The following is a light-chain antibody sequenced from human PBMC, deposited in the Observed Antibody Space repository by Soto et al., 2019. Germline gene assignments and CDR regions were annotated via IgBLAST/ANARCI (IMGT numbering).Light chain of an antibody. CDR1: QSLTNN. J-gene: IGKJ2*01. CDR2: GAS. CDR3: XXXNHWPYMYT. V-gene: IGKV3-15*01. Sequence: EIVLTQSPATLSVSPGQSATLSCRTSQSLTNNLAWYQQRPGQAPRLLIYGASTRATGIPARFSGSGSGAEFXXXISXLQSEDFAVYYCXXXNHWPYMYTFGQGTKLEIK.